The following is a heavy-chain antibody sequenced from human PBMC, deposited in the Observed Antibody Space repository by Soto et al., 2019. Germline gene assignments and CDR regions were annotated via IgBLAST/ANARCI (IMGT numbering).Heavy chain of an antibody. D-gene: IGHD6-13*01. CDR2: ISTDGSGT. CDR1: GLTFSRYW. V-gene: IGHV3-74*01. CDR3: ARAPYSRCWGGFDN. Sequence: EVQLVESGGGLVQPGGSLRLYCAASGLTFSRYWMHWVRQAPGKGLVWVSRISTDGSGTTYADSVKGSFTISRDNAKNTLYLQMNSLRTEDTAVYYCARAPYSRCWGGFDNGGQGTLFTVSS. J-gene: IGHJ4*02.